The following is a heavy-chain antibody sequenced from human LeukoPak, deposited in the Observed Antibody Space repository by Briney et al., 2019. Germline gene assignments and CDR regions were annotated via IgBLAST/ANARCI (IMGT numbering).Heavy chain of an antibody. V-gene: IGHV4-59*01. J-gene: IGHJ4*02. CDR3: ARSYSGYDLAFFDY. D-gene: IGHD5-12*01. CDR2: IYYSGST. CDR1: GGSISSYY. Sequence: PSETLSLTCTVSGGSISSYYWSWIRQPPGKGLEWIGYIYYSGSTNYNPSLKSRVTISVDTSKNQFSLKLSSVTAADTAVYYRARSYSGYDLAFFDYWGQGTLVTVSS.